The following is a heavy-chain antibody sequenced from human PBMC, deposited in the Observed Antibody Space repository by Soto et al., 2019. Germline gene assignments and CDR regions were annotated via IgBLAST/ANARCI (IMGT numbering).Heavy chain of an antibody. CDR3: SADCYTTMKVVRFGY. V-gene: IGHV3-15*07. D-gene: IGHD3-22*01. CDR2: IKSKIHGGTT. J-gene: IGHJ4*03. Sequence: GGSLRPSCAASGFPFSDAWINWIRQTARKVWESVGLIKSKIHGGTTDLAAPVRGRFAIPRDDSKNMVFMHMNSLETEDTAVFFCSADCYTTMKVVRFGYCGHGTLVTVSS. CDR1: GFPFSDAW.